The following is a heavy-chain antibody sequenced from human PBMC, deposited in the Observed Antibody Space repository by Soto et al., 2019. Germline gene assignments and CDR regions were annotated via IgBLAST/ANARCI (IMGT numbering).Heavy chain of an antibody. D-gene: IGHD6-25*01. J-gene: IGHJ4*02. CDR2: IYWNDDK. V-gene: IGHV2-5*01. Sequence: QITLKESGPALVNPTQTLTLTCTFSGFSLTTSGVGVGWIRQPPGKAPAWLALIYWNDDKRASPSLRSRLTITKGTSKNQVVLTMPDMDPVDTARYYCAHRLGSRGFFDYWGQGSLVTVSS. CDR1: GFSLTTSGVG. CDR3: AHRLGSRGFFDY.